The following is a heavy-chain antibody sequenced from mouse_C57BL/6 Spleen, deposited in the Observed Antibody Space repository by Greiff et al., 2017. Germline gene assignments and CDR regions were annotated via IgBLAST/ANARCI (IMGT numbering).Heavy chain of an antibody. CDR2: IDPSDSYT. CDR3: AKGRLRLRAMDY. CDR1: GYTFTSYW. V-gene: IGHV1-69*01. Sequence: QVQLQQPGAELVMPGASVKLSCKASGYTFTSYWMHWVKQRPGQGLEWIGEIDPSDSYTNYNQKFMGKSTLTVDKSSSTAYMQLSSLTSEDSAVYYCAKGRLRLRAMDYWGQGTSVTVSS. D-gene: IGHD3-2*02. J-gene: IGHJ4*01.